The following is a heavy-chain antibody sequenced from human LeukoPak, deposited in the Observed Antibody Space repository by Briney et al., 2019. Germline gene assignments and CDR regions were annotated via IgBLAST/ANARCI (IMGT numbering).Heavy chain of an antibody. CDR1: GFTFDDYA. J-gene: IGHJ3*02. CDR3: ARRSVKGAFDI. V-gene: IGHV3-9*01. Sequence: GGSLRLSCAASGFTFDDYAMHWVRQAPGKGLEWVSGISWNSGSIGYADSVKGRFTISRDNAKNSLYLQMNSLRAEDTALYYCARRSVKGAFDIWGQGTMVTVSS. CDR2: ISWNSGSI.